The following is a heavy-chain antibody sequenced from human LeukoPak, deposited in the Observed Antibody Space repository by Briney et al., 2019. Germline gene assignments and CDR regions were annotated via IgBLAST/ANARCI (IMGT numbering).Heavy chain of an antibody. Sequence: ASVKVSCKASGYTFTSYDINWVRQATGQGLGWMGWMNANSGNTGYAQKFQGRVTMTRNTSISTAYMELSSLRSEDTAVYYCARGRATMRVLDGVDAFDIWGQGTMVTVSS. CDR2: MNANSGNT. J-gene: IGHJ3*02. CDR3: ARGRATMRVLDGVDAFDI. V-gene: IGHV1-8*01. D-gene: IGHD3-22*01. CDR1: GYTFTSYD.